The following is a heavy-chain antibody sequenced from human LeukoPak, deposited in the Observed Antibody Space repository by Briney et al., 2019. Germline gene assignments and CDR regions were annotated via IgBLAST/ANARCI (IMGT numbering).Heavy chain of an antibody. CDR1: GFTFSSYA. CDR3: AKEFPSPTYGMDV. J-gene: IGHJ6*02. Sequence: GGSLRLSCAASGFTFSSYAMSWLRQAPGKGLEWISSISSGSGGHILYVDSVKGRFTISRDNAKNSLYLQMDSLTAEDTAVYYCAKEFPSPTYGMDVWGQGTTVTVSS. D-gene: IGHD3-10*01. V-gene: IGHV3-21*01. CDR2: ISSGSGGHI.